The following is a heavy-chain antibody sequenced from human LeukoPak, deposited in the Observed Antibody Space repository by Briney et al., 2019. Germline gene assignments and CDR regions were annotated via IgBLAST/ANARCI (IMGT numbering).Heavy chain of an antibody. CDR2: INPNSGDT. J-gene: IGHJ4*02. CDR3: ARNVEIGYYLDY. D-gene: IGHD2-21*01. CDR1: GYTFTGYY. V-gene: IGHV1-2*02. Sequence: ASVKVSCKASGYTFTGYYIHWVGPAPGQGREGMGWINPNSGDTTFAQQFQGRVTVTRDTSISTAYMELSRLRSDDTAVYYCARNVEIGYYLDYWGQGTLVTVSS.